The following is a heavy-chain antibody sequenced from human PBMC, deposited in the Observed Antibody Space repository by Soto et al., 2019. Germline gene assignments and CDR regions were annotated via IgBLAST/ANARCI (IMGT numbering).Heavy chain of an antibody. CDR3: ARGNHRWLQLWYFDL. Sequence: QVQLVQSGAEVKKPGSSVTVSCKASGGTFSSYSISWVRQAPGQGLEWMGGIIPIFGTVNYAQKVQGRVTXPXXXSXXTAYMELSSLRSEDTAVYYCARGNHRWLQLWYFDLWGRGTLVTVSS. CDR1: GGTFSSYS. V-gene: IGHV1-69*05. D-gene: IGHD5-12*01. CDR2: IIPIFGTV. J-gene: IGHJ2*01.